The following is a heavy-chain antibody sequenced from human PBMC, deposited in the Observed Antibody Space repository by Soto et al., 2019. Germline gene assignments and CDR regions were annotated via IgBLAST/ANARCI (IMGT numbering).Heavy chain of an antibody. Sequence: QVRLHESGPGLVKPSETLSLTCTVSSDSFNDYYWSWIRQPPGKGLEWIGFIYHTGNTNYNPSLESRVSISVDTSKIQFSLSLSSVTAAETAVYYCARDDGIHDPFDIWGQGTLVTVSS. CDR3: ARDDGIHDPFDI. J-gene: IGHJ3*02. D-gene: IGHD5-18*01. CDR2: IYHTGNT. V-gene: IGHV4-59*13. CDR1: SDSFNDYY.